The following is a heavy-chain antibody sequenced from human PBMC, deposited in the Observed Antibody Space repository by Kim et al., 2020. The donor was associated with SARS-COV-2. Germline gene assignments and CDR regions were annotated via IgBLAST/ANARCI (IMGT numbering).Heavy chain of an antibody. CDR3: ARAPRGGVITFGGVISGGFDY. J-gene: IGHJ4*02. V-gene: IGHV4-31*03. Sequence: SETLSLTCTVSGGSISSGGYYWSWIRQHPGKGLEWIGYIYYSGSTYYNPSLKSRVTISVDTSKNQFSLKLSSVTAADTAVYYCARAPRGGVITFGGVISGGFDYWGQVTLVTVSS. CDR1: GGSISSGGYY. CDR2: IYYSGST. D-gene: IGHD3-16*02.